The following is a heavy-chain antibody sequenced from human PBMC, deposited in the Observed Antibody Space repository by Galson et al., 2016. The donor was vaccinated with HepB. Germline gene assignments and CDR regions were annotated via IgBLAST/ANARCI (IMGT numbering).Heavy chain of an antibody. CDR3: ARAPYYVLRSGYRNYYYYGLDV. V-gene: IGHV2-70*01. CDR1: GFSLSTGGMC. CDR2: IDWDDDK. D-gene: IGHD3-3*01. J-gene: IGHJ6*02. Sequence: PALVKPTQTLTLTCTFSGFSLSTGGMCVSWIRQPPGKALEWLALIDWDDDKYYSTSLKTRLTISKDTSKNQVVLTMTNMDPVETATYYCARAPYYVLRSGYRNYYYYGLDVWGQGTTVTVSS.